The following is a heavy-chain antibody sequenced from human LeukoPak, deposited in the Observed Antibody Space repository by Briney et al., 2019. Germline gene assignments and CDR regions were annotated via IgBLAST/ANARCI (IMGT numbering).Heavy chain of an antibody. D-gene: IGHD2-15*01. J-gene: IGHJ5*02. Sequence: ASETLSLTCVVYGGSFSAYYWSWIRQPPGKGLEWVAEINHSGSTNYNPSLKSRVTISVDTSKNQFSLKLSSVTAADTAVYYCAREAQLGYCSGGSCYRNWFDPWGQGTLVTVSS. CDR1: GGSFSAYY. CDR3: AREAQLGYCSGGSCYRNWFDP. V-gene: IGHV4-34*01. CDR2: INHSGST.